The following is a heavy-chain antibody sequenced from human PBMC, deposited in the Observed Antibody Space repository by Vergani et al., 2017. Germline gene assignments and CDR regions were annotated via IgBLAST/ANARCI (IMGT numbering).Heavy chain of an antibody. V-gene: IGHV3-33*01. D-gene: IGHD1-26*01. CDR2: IWYDGSNK. J-gene: IGHJ4*02. CDR3: ATASSGSYPSFDY. Sequence: VQLLESGGGLVQPGGSLRLSCAASGFTFSSYGMHWVRQAPGKGLEWVAVIWYDGSNKYYADSVKGRFTISRDNSKNTLYLQMNSLRAEDTAVYYCATASSGSYPSFDYWGQGTLVTVSS. CDR1: GFTFSSYG.